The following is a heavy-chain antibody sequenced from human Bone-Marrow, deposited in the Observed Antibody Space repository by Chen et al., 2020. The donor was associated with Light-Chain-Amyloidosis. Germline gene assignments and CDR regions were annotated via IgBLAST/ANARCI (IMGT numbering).Heavy chain of an antibody. CDR1: GYTFPNYW. Sequence: EVQLEQSGPEVKKPGESLKISCKGAGYTFPNYWIGWVRQMTGKGLEWMGVIYPDDSEARYSPSFEGQVTISADKSITTAYLQWRSLKASDTAMYYCARRRDGYNFDYWGQGTLVTVSS. CDR3: ARRRDGYNFDY. D-gene: IGHD5-12*01. V-gene: IGHV5-51*01. J-gene: IGHJ4*02. CDR2: IYPDDSEA.